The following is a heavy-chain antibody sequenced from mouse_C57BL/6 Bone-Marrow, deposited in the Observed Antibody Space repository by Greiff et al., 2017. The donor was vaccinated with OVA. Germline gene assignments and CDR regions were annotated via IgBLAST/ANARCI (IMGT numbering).Heavy chain of an antibody. CDR2: IYPGSGST. J-gene: IGHJ2*01. CDR1: GYTFTSYW. CDR3: ARMGDY. Sequence: QVHVKQPGAELVKPGASVKMSCKASGYTFTSYWITWVKQRPGQGLEWIGDIYPGSGSTNYNEKFKSKATLTVDTSSSTAYMQLSSLTSEDSAVYYCARMGDYWGQGTTLTVSS. V-gene: IGHV1-55*01.